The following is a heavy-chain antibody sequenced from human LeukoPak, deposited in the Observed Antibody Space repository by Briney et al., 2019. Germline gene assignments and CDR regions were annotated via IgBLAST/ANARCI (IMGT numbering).Heavy chain of an antibody. CDR2: IWYDGSNK. CDR1: GFIFSSYG. V-gene: IGHV3-33*01. J-gene: IGHJ6*03. Sequence: GGSLRLSCAASGFIFSSYGVHWVRQARGKGLEWVAFIWYDGSNKYYADSVKGGFTISRDNSKSTLYLQMNSLRAEDTAVYYCARRARAVAGDPPNYYYCYMDVWGKGTTVTVSS. CDR3: ARRARAVAGDPPNYYYCYMDV. D-gene: IGHD6-19*01.